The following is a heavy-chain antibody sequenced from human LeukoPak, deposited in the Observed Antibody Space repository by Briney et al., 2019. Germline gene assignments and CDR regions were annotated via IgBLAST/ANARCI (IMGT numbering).Heavy chain of an antibody. J-gene: IGHJ4*02. D-gene: IGHD3-10*01. CDR2: ISSSSSYI. Sequence: PGGSLRLSCAAPGFTFSSYSMNWVRQAPGKGLEGVSSISSSSSYIYYADSVKGRFTIPRDNSKNSLYLQMNSLRAEDTAVYYCARDLGFTMVRGADVVYWGQGTLVTVSS. V-gene: IGHV3-21*01. CDR1: GFTFSSYS. CDR3: ARDLGFTMVRGADVVY.